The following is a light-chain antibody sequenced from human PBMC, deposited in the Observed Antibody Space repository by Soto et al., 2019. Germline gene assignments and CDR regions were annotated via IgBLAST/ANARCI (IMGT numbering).Light chain of an antibody. CDR2: KAS. Sequence: DIQMNQSPSTLSGKVGDRVTITCRASRTISSWLAWYQQKPGKAPKLLIYKASTLKSGVPSRFSGSGSGTEFTLTISSLQPDDFATYYCQHYNSYSEAFGQGTKVDIK. J-gene: IGKJ1*01. CDR1: RTISSW. V-gene: IGKV1-5*03. CDR3: QHYNSYSEA.